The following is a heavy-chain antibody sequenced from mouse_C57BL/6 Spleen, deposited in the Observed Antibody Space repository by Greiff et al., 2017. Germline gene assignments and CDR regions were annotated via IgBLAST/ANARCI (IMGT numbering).Heavy chain of an antibody. V-gene: IGHV1-78*01. CDR2: IYPRDGST. J-gene: IGHJ1*03. Sequence: QFQLQQSDAELVKPGASVKISCKVSGYTFTDHTIHWMKQRPEQGLEWIGYIYPRDGSTKYNEKFKGKATLTADKSSSTAYMQLNSLTSEDSAVYFCAREERLLFSSYWYFDVWGTGTTVTVSS. CDR1: GYTFTDHT. D-gene: IGHD2-3*01. CDR3: AREERLLFSSYWYFDV.